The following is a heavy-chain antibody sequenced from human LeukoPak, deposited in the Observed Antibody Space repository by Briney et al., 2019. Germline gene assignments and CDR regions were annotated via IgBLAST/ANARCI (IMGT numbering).Heavy chain of an antibody. J-gene: IGHJ4*02. V-gene: IGHV1-2*02. D-gene: IGHD3-22*01. Sequence: ASVKVSFKASVYTFTYYYMHWVGQAPAQGLEWMGWINPNSGGTNYAQKFQGRVTMTRDTSISTAYMELSRLRSDDTAVYYCARASYYYDSSGYPGYYFDYWGQGTLVTVSS. CDR2: INPNSGGT. CDR1: VYTFTYYY. CDR3: ARASYYYDSSGYPGYYFDY.